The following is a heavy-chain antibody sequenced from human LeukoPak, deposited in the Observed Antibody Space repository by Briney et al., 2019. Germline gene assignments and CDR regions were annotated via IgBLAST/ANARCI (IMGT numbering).Heavy chain of an antibody. J-gene: IGHJ4*02. CDR3: AKLVGDYVTYFDY. CDR1: GFTFSSYA. V-gene: IGHV3-23*01. CDR2: ISGSGGST. Sequence: GGSLRLSCAASGFTFSSYAMSWVRQAPGKGLEWVSAISGSGGSTCYADSVKGRFTISRDNSKNTLYLQMNSLRAEDTAVYYCAKLVGDYVTYFDYWGQGTLVTVSS. D-gene: IGHD4-17*01.